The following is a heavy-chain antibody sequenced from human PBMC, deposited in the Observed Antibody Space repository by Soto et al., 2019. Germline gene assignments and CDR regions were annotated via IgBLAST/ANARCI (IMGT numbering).Heavy chain of an antibody. Sequence: DSGPTLVNPTETLTLTCTFSGFSLTSPGMCVSWIRQPPGKALEWLALIERDDDDKYYSTSLKTRLTISKDTRKNQVVLTMANMDPADTGTYYCARSIRGPRRFNGMDVWGQGTTVTVSS. CDR3: ARSIRGPRRFNGMDV. CDR1: GFSLTSPGMC. J-gene: IGHJ6*02. D-gene: IGHD1-20*01. V-gene: IGHV2-70*13. CDR2: IERDDDDK.